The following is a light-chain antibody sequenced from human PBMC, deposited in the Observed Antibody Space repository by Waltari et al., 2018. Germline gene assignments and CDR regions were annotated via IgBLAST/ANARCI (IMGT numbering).Light chain of an antibody. Sequence: DIQMTQSPSSLSASVGDRVTINCQASHDISNYLTWYQQKPGKAPKLLIYDASNLETGVPSRFSGSGSGTDFSFTISSLQPEDIATYYCQQFDNLVYTFGQGTKLEIK. CDR1: HDISNY. J-gene: IGKJ2*01. CDR2: DAS. V-gene: IGKV1-33*01. CDR3: QQFDNLVYT.